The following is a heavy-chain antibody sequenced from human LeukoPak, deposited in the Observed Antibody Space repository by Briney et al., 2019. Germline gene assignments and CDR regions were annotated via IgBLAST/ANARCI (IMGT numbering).Heavy chain of an antibody. CDR3: ARDAPSGINYPPFDY. Sequence: PGGSLRLSCAASGFTFSSYAMHWVRQAPGKGLEWVAVISYDGSNKYYADSVKGRFTISRDNSKNTLYLQMNSLRAEDTAVYYCARDAPSGINYPPFDYWGQGTLVTVSS. V-gene: IGHV3-30*04. D-gene: IGHD3-10*01. CDR2: ISYDGSNK. CDR1: GFTFSSYA. J-gene: IGHJ4*02.